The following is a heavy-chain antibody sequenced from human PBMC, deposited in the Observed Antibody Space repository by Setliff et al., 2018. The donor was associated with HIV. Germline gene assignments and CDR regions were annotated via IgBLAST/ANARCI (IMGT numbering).Heavy chain of an antibody. CDR2: IIPSLGTA. J-gene: IGHJ4*02. CDR3: AREAYSYGYVLPATRFGYYFDS. CDR1: GDTFSSYT. Sequence: SVKVSCKSSGDTFSSYTITWVRQAPGQGLEWMGGIIPSLGTANYAQRFQGRVTFTADKSTSTAYMELSSLRSEDTAVYYCAREAYSYGYVLPATRFGYYFDSWGQGTLVTVSS. D-gene: IGHD5-18*01. V-gene: IGHV1-69*08.